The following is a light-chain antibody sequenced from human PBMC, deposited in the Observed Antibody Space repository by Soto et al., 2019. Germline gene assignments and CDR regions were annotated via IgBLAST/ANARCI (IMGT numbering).Light chain of an antibody. Sequence: DMQMTQSPSSVSASVGDRVTITCRASQDIHTWLAWYQQKPGKAPKLLIYGASSLQSGVPSRFSGSGSGTDFTLTIISLQPEDFATYYCQQANTFPFTFGPGTKVDIK. J-gene: IGKJ3*01. CDR3: QQANTFPFT. CDR1: QDIHTW. V-gene: IGKV1-12*02. CDR2: GAS.